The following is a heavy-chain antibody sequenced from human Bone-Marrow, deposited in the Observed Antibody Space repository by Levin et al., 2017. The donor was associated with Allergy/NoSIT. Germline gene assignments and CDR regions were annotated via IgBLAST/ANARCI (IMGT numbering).Heavy chain of an antibody. CDR3: AKVESSSDYGMDV. D-gene: IGHD3-3*01. Sequence: RSGGSLRLSCTASGFTFSTSAMSWVRQAPGKGLEWVSCISGNDASTYYAASVQGRFTISRDNSRNTLYLQLNSLTVEDTAQYYCAKVESSSDYGMDVWGQGTTVTVSS. V-gene: IGHV3-23*01. J-gene: IGHJ6*02. CDR2: ISGNDAST. CDR1: GFTFSTSA.